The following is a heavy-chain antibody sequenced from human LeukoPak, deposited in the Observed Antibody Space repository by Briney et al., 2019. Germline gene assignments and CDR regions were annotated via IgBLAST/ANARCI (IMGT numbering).Heavy chain of an antibody. D-gene: IGHD4-17*01. Sequence: PSETLSLTCTVSGGSISSYYWSWIRQPPGKGLEWIGYIYYSGSTNYNPSLKSRVTISVDTSKNQFSLKRSSVTAADTAVYYCARAANYGDCFDYWGQGTLVTVSS. CDR3: ARAANYGDCFDY. J-gene: IGHJ4*02. CDR2: IYYSGST. CDR1: GGSISSYY. V-gene: IGHV4-59*01.